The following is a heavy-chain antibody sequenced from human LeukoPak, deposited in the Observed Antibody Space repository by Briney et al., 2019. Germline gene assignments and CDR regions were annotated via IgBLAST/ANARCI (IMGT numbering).Heavy chain of an antibody. D-gene: IGHD3-9*01. CDR3: ARVTLTGYYAFDY. CDR2: ISSSSSYI. CDR1: GFTFSNYW. J-gene: IGHJ4*02. V-gene: IGHV3-21*01. Sequence: GGSLRLSCAASGFTFSNYWMHWVRQAPGKGLEWVSSISSSSSYIYYTDSVKGRFTISRDNAKNSLYLQMNSLRAEDTAVYYCARVTLTGYYAFDYWGQGTLVTVSS.